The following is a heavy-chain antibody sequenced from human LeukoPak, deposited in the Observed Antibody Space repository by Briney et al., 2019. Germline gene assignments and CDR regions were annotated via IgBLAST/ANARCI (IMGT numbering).Heavy chain of an antibody. V-gene: IGHV5-51*01. CDR2: IYPGDSDT. CDR3: ARLDYYDSSGYSALMDV. D-gene: IGHD3-22*01. CDR1: GYIFTNYW. J-gene: IGHJ6*02. Sequence: GESLKISCKGSGYIFTNYWIAWVRQMPGKGLEWMGTIYPGDSDTRYSPSFQGQVTISADKSISTAYLQWSSLKASDTAMYYCARLDYYDSSGYSALMDVWGQGTTVTVSS.